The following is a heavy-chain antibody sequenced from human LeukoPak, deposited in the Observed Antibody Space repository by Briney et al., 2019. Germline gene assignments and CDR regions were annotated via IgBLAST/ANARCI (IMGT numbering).Heavy chain of an antibody. CDR1: GFTLSTYA. V-gene: IGHV3-23*01. D-gene: IGHD3-22*01. Sequence: GGSLRLSCAVSGFTLSTYAMTWVRQAPGKGLEWVSSIVGSRGNTYYADSVKGRFTISGGNSKNTLYLQMNSLRAEDTAVYYCASFPPSYDSSGYVDYWGQGTLVTVSS. CDR3: ASFPPSYDSSGYVDY. CDR2: IVGSRGNT. J-gene: IGHJ4*02.